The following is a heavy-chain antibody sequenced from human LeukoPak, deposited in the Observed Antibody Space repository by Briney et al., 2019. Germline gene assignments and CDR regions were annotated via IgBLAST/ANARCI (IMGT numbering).Heavy chain of an antibody. D-gene: IGHD3-22*01. J-gene: IGHJ4*02. CDR3: ARDVSPPVITTVDY. CDR1: GFTFRSYA. CDR2: ISYDGSNK. Sequence: PGGSLRLSCAASGFTFRSYALHWIRQAPGKGLEWVAVISYDGSNKYYADSVKGRFTISRDTSKNTLYLQMNSLRADDTAVYYCARDVSPPVITTVDYWGQGTLVTVSS. V-gene: IGHV3-30*01.